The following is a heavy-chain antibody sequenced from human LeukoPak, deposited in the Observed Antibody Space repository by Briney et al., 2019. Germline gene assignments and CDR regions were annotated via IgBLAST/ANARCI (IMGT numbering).Heavy chain of an antibody. CDR1: GFRFSSYA. V-gene: IGHV3-64D*06. CDR2: ISTNGGST. CDR3: VKDLLTGYYPFDY. J-gene: IGHJ4*02. D-gene: IGHD3-9*01. Sequence: GGSLRLSCSDSGFRFSSYAMHWVRQAPGKGLEYVSAISTNGGSTYYADSVKGRFTISRDNSKNTLYLQMSSLRAEDTAVYYCVKDLLTGYYPFDYWGQGTLVTVSS.